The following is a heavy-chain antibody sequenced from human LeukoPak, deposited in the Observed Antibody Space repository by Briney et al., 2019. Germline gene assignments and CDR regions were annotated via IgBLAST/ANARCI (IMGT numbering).Heavy chain of an antibody. CDR1: GFTFSSYN. CDR3: ARITVTTFSDAFDI. CDR2: ISSSSTYI. J-gene: IGHJ3*02. Sequence: GGSLRLSCAASGFTFSSYNMSWVRQAPGKGLEWVSSISSSSTYIYYADSVKGLFTISRDNAKNSLYLQMNSLRAEDTAVYYCARITVTTFSDAFDIWGQGTMVTVSS. D-gene: IGHD4-17*01. V-gene: IGHV3-21*01.